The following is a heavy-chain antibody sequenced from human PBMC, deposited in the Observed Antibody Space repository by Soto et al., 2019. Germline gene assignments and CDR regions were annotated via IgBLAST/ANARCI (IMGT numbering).Heavy chain of an antibody. V-gene: IGHV1-2*02. Sequence: ASVKVSCKASGYTFTGYYMHWVRQAPGQGLEWMGWINPNSGGTNYAQKFQGRVTMTRDPSISTAYMELSRLRSDDTAVYYCARGDLTAAHPRWFDPWGQGTLVTVSS. J-gene: IGHJ5*02. CDR1: GYTFTGYY. D-gene: IGHD6-13*01. CDR3: ARGDLTAAHPRWFDP. CDR2: INPNSGGT.